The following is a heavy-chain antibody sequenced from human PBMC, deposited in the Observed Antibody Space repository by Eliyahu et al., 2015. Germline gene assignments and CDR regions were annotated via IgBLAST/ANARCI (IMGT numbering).Heavy chain of an antibody. D-gene: IGHD1-26*01. CDR1: GGSXSSGGYX. V-gene: IGHV4-30-2*01. Sequence: QLQLQESGSGLVKPSQXLSLTCXVSGGSXSSGGYXWXWIRQPXGKGREWIGYIYHSGSTYYNPSLKSRVTISVDRSKNQFSLKLSSVTAADTAVYYCARVYRKNWFDPWGQGTLVTVSS. J-gene: IGHJ5*02. CDR3: ARVYRKNWFDP. CDR2: IYHSGST.